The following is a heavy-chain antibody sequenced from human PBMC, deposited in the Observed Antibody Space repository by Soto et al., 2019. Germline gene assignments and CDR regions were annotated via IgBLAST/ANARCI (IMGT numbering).Heavy chain of an antibody. CDR1: GFTFSNAW. J-gene: IGHJ6*02. D-gene: IGHD3-10*01. V-gene: IGHV3-15*07. CDR2: IKSKTDGGTT. CDR3: TTNYYGSGSYYDPPHYYGMDV. Sequence: GGSLRLSCAASGFTFSNAWMNWVRQAPGKGLEWVGRIKSKTDGGTTDYAAPVKGRFTIPRDDSKNTLYLQMNSLKTEDTAVYYCTTNYYGSGSYYDPPHYYGMDVWGQGTTVTVSS.